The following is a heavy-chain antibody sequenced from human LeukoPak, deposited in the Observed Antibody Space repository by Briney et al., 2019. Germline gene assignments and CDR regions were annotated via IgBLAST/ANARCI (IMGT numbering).Heavy chain of an antibody. J-gene: IGHJ4*02. CDR1: GFTFSSYA. V-gene: IGHV3-64*01. Sequence: SGGSLRLSCAASGFTFSSYAMHWVRQAPGKGLEYVSAISSNGGSTYYANSVKGRFTISRDNSKNTLYLQMGSLRAEDMAVYYCARGTTGTTLNYFDYWGQGTLVTVSS. CDR3: ARGTTGTTLNYFDY. D-gene: IGHD1-1*01. CDR2: ISSNGGST.